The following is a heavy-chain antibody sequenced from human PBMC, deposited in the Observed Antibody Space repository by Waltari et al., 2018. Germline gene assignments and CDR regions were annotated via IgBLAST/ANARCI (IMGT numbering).Heavy chain of an antibody. CDR2: ISSSSRYI. Sequence: EVQLVESGGGLVKPGGSLRLSCAASGFTFSSYSMNWVRQAPGQGLEWVSSISSSSRYIYYADSVKGRFTISRDNAKNSLYLQMNSLRAEDTAVYYCARDWAAYDSSGYNGDYWGQGTLVTVSS. CDR1: GFTFSSYS. V-gene: IGHV3-21*01. J-gene: IGHJ4*02. D-gene: IGHD3-22*01. CDR3: ARDWAAYDSSGYNGDY.